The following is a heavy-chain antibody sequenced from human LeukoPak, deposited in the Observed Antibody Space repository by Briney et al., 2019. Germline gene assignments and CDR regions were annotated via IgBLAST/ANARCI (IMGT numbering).Heavy chain of an antibody. CDR2: IYYSGST. J-gene: IGHJ3*02. CDR3: ARGAMADDAFDI. V-gene: IGHV4-61*01. CDR1: GGSISSSSYY. Sequence: PSETLSLTCTVSGGSISSSSYYWSWIRQPPGKGLEWIGYIYYSGSTNYNPSLKSRVTISVDTSKNQFSLKLSSVTAADTAVYYCARGAMADDAFDIWGQGTMVTVSS. D-gene: IGHD5-18*01.